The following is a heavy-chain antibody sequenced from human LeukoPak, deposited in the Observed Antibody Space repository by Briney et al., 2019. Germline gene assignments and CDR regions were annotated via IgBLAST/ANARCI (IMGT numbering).Heavy chain of an antibody. Sequence: GGSLRLSCAASGFSFSTSPMSWVRQPPGKGLEWVSAMNNGPGATFYRDSVRGRFTISRDDSKSTLYLQMNSLRAEDTAVYYCGRDPPEGDSGGYYGGGGYYFDYWGQGTLVTVSS. CDR2: MNNGPGAT. V-gene: IGHV3-23*01. D-gene: IGHD3-10*01. CDR1: GFSFSTSP. J-gene: IGHJ4*02. CDR3: GRDPPEGDSGGYYGGGGYYFDY.